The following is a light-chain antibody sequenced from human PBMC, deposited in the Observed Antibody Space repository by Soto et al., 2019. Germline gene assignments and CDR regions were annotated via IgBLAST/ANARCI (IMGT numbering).Light chain of an antibody. Sequence: DIQMTQSPSTLSASIGDRVTITCRASQTINNWLARYQQKPGKAPNLLVYHASNLETGVPSRFSGSAFGTEFTLTISSLQPDDFATYYCQHYNSYPWTFGQGTKVDI. CDR3: QHYNSYPWT. J-gene: IGKJ1*01. V-gene: IGKV1-5*01. CDR2: HAS. CDR1: QTINNW.